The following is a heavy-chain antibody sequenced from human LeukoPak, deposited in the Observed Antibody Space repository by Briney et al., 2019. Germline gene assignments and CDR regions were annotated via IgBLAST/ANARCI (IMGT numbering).Heavy chain of an antibody. CDR1: GFTFSSYW. CDR3: ARDSYGSGSPPQI. Sequence: GGSLRLSCAASGFTFSSYWMSWVRQAPGTGLEWVANIKQDGSEKYYVDSVKGRFTISRDNAKNSLYLQMNSLRVEDTAVYYCARDSYGSGSPPQIWGQGTTVTVSS. V-gene: IGHV3-7*01. D-gene: IGHD3-10*01. CDR2: IKQDGSEK. J-gene: IGHJ6*02.